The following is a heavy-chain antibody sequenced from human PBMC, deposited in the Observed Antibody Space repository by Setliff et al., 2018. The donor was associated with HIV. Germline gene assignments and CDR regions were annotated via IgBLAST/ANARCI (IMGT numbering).Heavy chain of an antibody. CDR2: INPSGDST. CDR1: GYTFTGYY. V-gene: IGHV1-2*02. J-gene: IGHJ3*02. CDR3: ATKVYCTNGVCLDAFDI. D-gene: IGHD2-8*01. Sequence: ASVKVSCKASGYTFTGYYMHWVRQAPGQGLEWMGIINPSGDSTSYAQKFQGRVTMTRDTSISTGYMELSRLRSDDTAVYYCATKVYCTNGVCLDAFDIWGQGTMVTVSS.